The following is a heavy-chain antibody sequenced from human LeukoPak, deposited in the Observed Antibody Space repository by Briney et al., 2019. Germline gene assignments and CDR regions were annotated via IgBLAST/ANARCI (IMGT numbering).Heavy chain of an antibody. Sequence: SETLSLTCTVSGDSISSSRYYWGWIRQPPGKGLEWIGSIPYSGSTYYNPSLKSRVTISVDTSKNQFSLKLSSVTAADTAVYYCARCKDYYVSGSYYKTFAYWGQGTLVTVSS. J-gene: IGHJ4*02. D-gene: IGHD3-10*01. V-gene: IGHV4-39*07. CDR1: GDSISSSRYY. CDR2: IPYSGST. CDR3: ARCKDYYVSGSYYKTFAY.